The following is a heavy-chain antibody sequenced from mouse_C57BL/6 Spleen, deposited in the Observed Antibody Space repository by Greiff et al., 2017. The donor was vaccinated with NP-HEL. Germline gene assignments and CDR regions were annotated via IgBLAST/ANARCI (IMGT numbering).Heavy chain of an antibody. Sequence: QVQLQQPGAELVKPGASVKLSCKASGYTFTSYWMHWVKQRPGQGLEWIGMIHPNSGSTNYNEKFKSKATLTVDKSSSTAYMQLSSLTSEDSAVYYCARGTGSRFYYFDYWGQGTTLTVSS. CDR1: GYTFTSYW. CDR2: IHPNSGST. J-gene: IGHJ2*01. CDR3: ARGTGSRFYYFDY. V-gene: IGHV1-64*01. D-gene: IGHD1-1*01.